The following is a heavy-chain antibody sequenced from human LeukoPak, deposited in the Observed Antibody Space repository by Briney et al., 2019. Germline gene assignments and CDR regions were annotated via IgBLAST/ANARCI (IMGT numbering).Heavy chain of an antibody. CDR1: GYTFTSYD. V-gene: IGHV1-8*01. D-gene: IGHD6-13*01. Sequence: ASVKVSCKASGYTFTSYDINWVRQATGQGLEWMGWMNPNSGNTGYAQKFQGRVTMTRSTSISTAYMELSSLRSEDTAVYYCASAIAVYSSSWSDAFDIWGQGTMVTVSS. CDR3: ASAIAVYSSSWSDAFDI. J-gene: IGHJ3*02. CDR2: MNPNSGNT.